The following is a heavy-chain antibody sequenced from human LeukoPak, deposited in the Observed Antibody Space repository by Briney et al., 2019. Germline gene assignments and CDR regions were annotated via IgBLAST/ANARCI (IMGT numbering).Heavy chain of an antibody. CDR1: GFIFSNYA. CDR3: AKGVLPLPHQDALDF. V-gene: IGHV3-23*01. CDR2: ISAGGDST. Sequence: QPGGSLRLSCAASGFIFSNYAMSWVRQAQGKGLEWVSAISAGGDSTDPADSVKGRFTVSRDNSKNTLYLQMNSLRVEDTAVYYCAKGVLPLPHQDALDFWGQGTLVTVSS. D-gene: IGHD3-10*01. J-gene: IGHJ3*01.